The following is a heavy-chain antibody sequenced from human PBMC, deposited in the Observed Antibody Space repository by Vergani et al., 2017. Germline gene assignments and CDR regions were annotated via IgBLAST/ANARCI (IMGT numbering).Heavy chain of an antibody. D-gene: IGHD2-2*02. J-gene: IGHJ6*03. CDR3: ARDRDCSSTSCYTSNEYYYMDV. CDR1: GGTFSSYA. Sequence: QVQLVQSGAEVKKPGSSVKVSCKASGGTFSSYAISWVRQAPGQGLEWMGGIIPIFGTANYAQKFQGRVTITADESTSTAYMELSSLRSEDTAVYYCARDRDCSSTSCYTSNEYYYMDVWGKGTTVTVSS. CDR2: IIPIFGTA. V-gene: IGHV1-69*01.